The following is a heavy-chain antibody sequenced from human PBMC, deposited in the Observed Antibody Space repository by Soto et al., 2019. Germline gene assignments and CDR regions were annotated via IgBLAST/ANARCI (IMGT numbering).Heavy chain of an antibody. Sequence: QVQLVQSGAEVKKPGASVKVSCKASGYTFTSYAMHWVRQAPGQRLEWMGWINAGNGNTKYSQKFQGRVTITRDTSASTAYMELSSLRSEDTAVYYCARGYDSSGSGWGYNWFDPWGQGTLVTVSS. V-gene: IGHV1-3*01. J-gene: IGHJ5*02. CDR2: INAGNGNT. CDR3: ARGYDSSGSGWGYNWFDP. D-gene: IGHD3-22*01. CDR1: GYTFTSYA.